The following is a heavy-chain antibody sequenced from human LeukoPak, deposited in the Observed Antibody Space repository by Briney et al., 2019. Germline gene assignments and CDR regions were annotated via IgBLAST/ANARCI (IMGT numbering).Heavy chain of an antibody. CDR3: ARDKGRIAVAGSIGY. V-gene: IGHV1-2*02. J-gene: IGHJ4*02. CDR2: INPNSGGT. D-gene: IGHD6-19*01. CDR1: RYTFTGYY. Sequence: GASVKVSCKASRYTFTGYYMHWVRQAPGQGLEWMGWINPNSGGTNYAQKFQGRVTMTRDTSISTAYMELSRLRSDDTAVYYCARDKGRIAVAGSIGYWGQGTLVTVSS.